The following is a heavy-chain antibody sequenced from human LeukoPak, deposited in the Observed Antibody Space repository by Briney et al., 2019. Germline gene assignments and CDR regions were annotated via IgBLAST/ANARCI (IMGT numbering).Heavy chain of an antibody. CDR3: ASARLYSSSWYCYFDY. CDR2: ISSGGTTI. D-gene: IGHD6-13*01. J-gene: IGHJ4*02. V-gene: IGHV3-48*04. Sequence: SGGSLRLSCAASGFTFSSYTMNWVRQAPGKGLEWVSYISSGGTTIYYADSVKGRFTISRDNAKNSLYLQMNNLGAEDTAVYYCASARLYSSSWYCYFDYWGRGTLVTVSS. CDR1: GFTFSSYT.